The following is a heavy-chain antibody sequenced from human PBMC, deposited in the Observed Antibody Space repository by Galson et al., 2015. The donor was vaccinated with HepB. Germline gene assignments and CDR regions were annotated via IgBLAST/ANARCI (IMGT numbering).Heavy chain of an antibody. V-gene: IGHV3-23*01. CDR1: GFTFSGYA. D-gene: IGHD4-17*01. Sequence: SLRLSCAASGFTFSGYAMSWARQAPGKGLEWVSGISANGGSRFYAESVKGRFTISRDNSKNTLSFQMNSLRAEDTAVYYCAKGYGLFDLWGQGTLVTVSS. CDR3: AKGYGLFDL. CDR2: ISANGGSR. J-gene: IGHJ5*02.